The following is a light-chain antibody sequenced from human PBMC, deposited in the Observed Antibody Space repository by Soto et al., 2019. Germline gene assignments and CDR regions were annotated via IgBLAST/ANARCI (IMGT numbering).Light chain of an antibody. CDR3: CSYAGSYTLV. V-gene: IGLV2-11*01. J-gene: IGLJ2*01. CDR1: SSDVGGYHY. Sequence: QSALTQPRSVSGSPGQSVTLSCTGNSSDVGGYHYVSWYQHHPGKAPKIIIFDVNQRPSGVPDRFSGSKSGNTASLTISGLQTEDEADYYCCSYAGSYTLVFGGGTKVTVL. CDR2: DVN.